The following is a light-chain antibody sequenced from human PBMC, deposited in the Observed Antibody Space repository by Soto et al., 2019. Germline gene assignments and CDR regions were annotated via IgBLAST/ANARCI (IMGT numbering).Light chain of an antibody. CDR2: DVS. CDR3: SSYTSSDTYF. CDR1: SSVVGGYNH. Sequence: QSALTQPASVSGSPGQSITISCTGTSSVVGGYNHVSWYQQHPGRAPKLMIYDVSNRPSGASNRFSGSKSGSTASLTISALQAEDEAEYYCSSYTSSDTYFFGTGTKVTVL. J-gene: IGLJ1*01. V-gene: IGLV2-14*01.